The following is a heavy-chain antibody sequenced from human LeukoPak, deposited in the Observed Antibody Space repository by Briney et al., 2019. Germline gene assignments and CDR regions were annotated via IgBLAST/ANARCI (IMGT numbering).Heavy chain of an antibody. CDR1: GYSINSGYY. J-gene: IGHJ6*03. Sequence: PSETLSLTCTVSGYSINSGYYWGWVRQPPGKGLEWIGSIYYSGRTYYNPSLKSRVTISVDTSKNQFSLKLSSVTAADTAVYYCARHPYYYYYMDVWGKGTTVTVSS. CDR3: ARHPYYYYYMDV. V-gene: IGHV4-38-2*02. CDR2: IYYSGRT.